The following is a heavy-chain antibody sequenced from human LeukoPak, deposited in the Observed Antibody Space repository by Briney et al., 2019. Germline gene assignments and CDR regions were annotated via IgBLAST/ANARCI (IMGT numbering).Heavy chain of an antibody. CDR2: ISAYNGNT. CDR3: ATGREYYYDSGGYSPMFDY. J-gene: IGHJ4*02. D-gene: IGHD3-22*01. V-gene: IGHV1-18*01. CDR1: GYTFTSYG. Sequence: ASVKVSCKASGYTFTSYGISWVGQAPGQGLEWMGWISAYNGNTNYAQKLQGRVTMTTDTSTSTAYMELRSLRSDDTAVYYCATGREYYYDSGGYSPMFDYWGQGTLVTVSS.